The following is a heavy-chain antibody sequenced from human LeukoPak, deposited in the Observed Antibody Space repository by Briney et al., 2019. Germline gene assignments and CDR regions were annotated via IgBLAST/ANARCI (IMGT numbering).Heavy chain of an antibody. CDR3: ARCCYYGSGSYTDYYYYGMDV. Sequence: ASVKVSCKSSGYTFTSYDINWVRQATGQGLEWMGWMNPNSGNTGYAQKFQGRVTMTRNTSISTAYMELSSLRSEDTAVYYCARCCYYGSGSYTDYYYYGMDVWGQGTTVTVSS. D-gene: IGHD3-10*01. J-gene: IGHJ6*02. V-gene: IGHV1-8*01. CDR1: GYTFTSYD. CDR2: MNPNSGNT.